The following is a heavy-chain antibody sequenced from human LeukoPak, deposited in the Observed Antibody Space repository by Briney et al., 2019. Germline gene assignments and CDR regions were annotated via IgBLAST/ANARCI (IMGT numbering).Heavy chain of an antibody. V-gene: IGHV3-74*01. CDR1: GFTFSSYW. Sequence: GGSLRLSCAASGFTFSSYWMHWVRQAPGKGLVWVSRINNDGSSTNYADSVKGRFTISRDNAKNTLFLRMNSLRADDTAVYYCTRQWGGFDMWGQGTMVTVSS. D-gene: IGHD3-10*01. CDR2: INNDGSST. J-gene: IGHJ3*02. CDR3: TRQWGGFDM.